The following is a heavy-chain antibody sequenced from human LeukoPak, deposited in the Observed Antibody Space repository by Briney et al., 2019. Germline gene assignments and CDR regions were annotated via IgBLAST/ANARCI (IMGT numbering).Heavy chain of an antibody. CDR2: ISGSGGST. CDR3: AKGVIVVVITDYFDY. J-gene: IGHJ4*02. D-gene: IGHD3-22*01. V-gene: IGHV3-23*01. Sequence: GGSLRLSCEASGFTFSSYAMSWVRQAPGKGLEWVSAISGSGGSTYYADSVKGRFTISRDNSKNTLYLQMNSLRAEDTAVYYCAKGVIVVVITDYFDYWGQGTLVTVSS. CDR1: GFTFSSYA.